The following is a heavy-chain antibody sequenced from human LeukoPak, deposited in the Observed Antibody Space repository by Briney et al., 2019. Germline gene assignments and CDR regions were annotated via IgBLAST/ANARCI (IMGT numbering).Heavy chain of an antibody. V-gene: IGHV4-59*01. Sequence: SETLSLTCTVSGVSITSYYWSWIRQPPGKGLEWIGYFYYSGSTNYNPSLKSRVTISVDTPKNQFSLKLTSVTAADTAVYYCARVRWVGQQLVPLYYFDYWGQGTLVTVSS. D-gene: IGHD6-13*01. CDR2: FYYSGST. CDR1: GVSITSYY. J-gene: IGHJ4*02. CDR3: ARVRWVGQQLVPLYYFDY.